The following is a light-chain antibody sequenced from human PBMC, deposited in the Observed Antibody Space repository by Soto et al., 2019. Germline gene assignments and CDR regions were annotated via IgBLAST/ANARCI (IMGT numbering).Light chain of an antibody. CDR2: WAS. J-gene: IGKJ4*01. Sequence: DIVMTQSPDSLAVSLGERATINCKSSQSVLYSSNNKNYLAWYQQKPGQPPKLLIYWASTRESGGPDRFSGSGSGTDFTLTISSLQAEDVAVYYCQQYYNFPLTFGGGTKVEIK. CDR1: QSVLYSSNNKNY. V-gene: IGKV4-1*01. CDR3: QQYYNFPLT.